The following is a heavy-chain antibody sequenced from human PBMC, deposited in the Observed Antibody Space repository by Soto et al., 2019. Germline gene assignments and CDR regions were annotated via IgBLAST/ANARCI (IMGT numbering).Heavy chain of an antibody. CDR3: ARVFSPEGGNYFDH. CDR2: ITSSSSII. J-gene: IGHJ4*02. CDR1: GFIFSSYS. Sequence: QRGGSLRLSCAASGFIFSSYSMNWVRQAPGKGLEWVSYITSSSSIIYYADSVKGRFTISRDNAKNSLYLQMNSLRDEDTAVYYCARVFSPEGGNYFDHWGPGTLVTVSS. V-gene: IGHV3-48*02.